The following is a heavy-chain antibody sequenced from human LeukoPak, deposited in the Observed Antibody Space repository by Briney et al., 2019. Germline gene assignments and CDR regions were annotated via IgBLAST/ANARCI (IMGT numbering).Heavy chain of an antibody. CDR3: ARTTDVWFGDTNWFDP. Sequence: SETLSLTCTVSGGSISSSSYYWGWIRQPPGKGLEWIGSIYYSGSTYYNPSLKSRVTISVDTSKNQFSLKLSSVTAADTAVYYCARTTDVWFGDTNWFDPWGQGTLVTVSS. CDR2: IYYSGST. CDR1: GGSISSSSYY. D-gene: IGHD3-10*01. V-gene: IGHV4-39*01. J-gene: IGHJ5*02.